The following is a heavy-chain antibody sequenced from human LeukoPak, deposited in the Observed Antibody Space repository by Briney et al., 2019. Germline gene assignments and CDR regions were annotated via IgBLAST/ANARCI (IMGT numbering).Heavy chain of an antibody. CDR3: ARGGVGATTYVWFDP. D-gene: IGHD1-26*01. Sequence: ASVKVSCKAPGYTFTNYYIHWVRQAPGQGLECMGIINPSGGSTSYAQKFQGRVTMTRDMSTSTVYMELSSLRSEDTAVYYCARGGVGATTYVWFDPWGQGTLVTVSS. CDR1: GYTFTNYY. CDR2: INPSGGST. V-gene: IGHV1-46*01. J-gene: IGHJ5*02.